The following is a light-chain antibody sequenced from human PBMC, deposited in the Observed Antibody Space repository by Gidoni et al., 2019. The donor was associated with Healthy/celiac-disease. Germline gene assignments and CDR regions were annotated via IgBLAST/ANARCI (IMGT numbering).Light chain of an antibody. V-gene: IGKV1-39*01. CDR1: QSISSY. Sequence: DIQMTQSPSSLSASVGDRVTITCRASQSISSYLNWYQQKPGKAPKLLIYAASSLLSGVPSRFSGSGSGTDFTLTISSLQPEDFATYYCQQSYSTPVTFGQGTELEIK. CDR2: AAS. J-gene: IGKJ2*01. CDR3: QQSYSTPVT.